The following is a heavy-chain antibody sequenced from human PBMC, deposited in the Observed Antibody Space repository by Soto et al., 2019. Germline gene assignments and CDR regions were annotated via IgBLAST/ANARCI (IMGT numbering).Heavy chain of an antibody. D-gene: IGHD6-13*01. CDR2: IDPSDSYT. J-gene: IGHJ6*02. CDR1: GYSFTSYW. CDR3: ATLGGIAAAGTFIYYYGMDV. Sequence: GESLKISCKGSGYSFTSYWISWVRQMPGKGLEWMGRIDPSDSYTNYSPSFRGHVTISADKSISTAYLQWSSLKASDTAMYYCATLGGIAAAGTFIYYYGMDVWGQGTTVTVSS. V-gene: IGHV5-10-1*01.